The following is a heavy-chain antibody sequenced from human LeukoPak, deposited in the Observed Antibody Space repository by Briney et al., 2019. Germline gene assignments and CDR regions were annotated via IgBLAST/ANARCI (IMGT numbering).Heavy chain of an antibody. CDR2: ISSSSSYI. D-gene: IGHD2-15*01. CDR3: TKATLGHCSGAQCYPLDS. J-gene: IGHJ4*02. CDR1: GFTFSSYS. Sequence: PGGSLRLSCAASGFTFSSYSMNWVRQAPGKGLEWVSSISSSSSYIYYADSVKGRFTISRGNSKNTLYLQMNSLRAEDTAVYYCTKATLGHCSGAQCYPLDSWGQGTLVTVSS. V-gene: IGHV3-21*04.